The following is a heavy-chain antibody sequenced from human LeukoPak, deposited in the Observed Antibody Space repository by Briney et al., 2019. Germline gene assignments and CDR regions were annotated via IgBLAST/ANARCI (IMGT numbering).Heavy chain of an antibody. D-gene: IGHD3-3*01. Sequence: GGSLRLSCAASGFTFSSYGMHWVRQAPGKGLEWVAFIRYDGSNKYYADSVKGRFTISGDNSKNTLYLQMSSLRAEDTAVYYCARGEAYYDFWSGYLPSIDYWGQGTLVTVSS. CDR3: ARGEAYYDFWSGYLPSIDY. CDR1: GFTFSSYG. V-gene: IGHV3-30*02. J-gene: IGHJ4*02. CDR2: IRYDGSNK.